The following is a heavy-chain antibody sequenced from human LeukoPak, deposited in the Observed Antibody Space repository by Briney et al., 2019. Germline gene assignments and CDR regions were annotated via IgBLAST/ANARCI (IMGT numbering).Heavy chain of an antibody. CDR2: IYYSGST. Sequence: SETLSLTCTVSGGSISSGGYYWSWIRQHPGKGLEWIGYIYYSGSTYYNPSLKSRVTISVDTSKNQFSLKLSSVTAADTAVYYCARARSYCSGGSCYGTDVDYWGQGTLVTVSS. CDR1: GGSISSGGYY. CDR3: ARARSYCSGGSCYGTDVDY. J-gene: IGHJ4*02. V-gene: IGHV4-31*03. D-gene: IGHD2-15*01.